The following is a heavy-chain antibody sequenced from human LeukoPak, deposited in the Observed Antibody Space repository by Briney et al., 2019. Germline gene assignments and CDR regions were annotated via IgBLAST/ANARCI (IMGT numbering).Heavy chain of an antibody. J-gene: IGHJ2*01. CDR2: IYHSGST. V-gene: IGHV4-4*02. CDR3: ARGHYDILTGYSDDYWYFDL. Sequence: SGTLSLTCAVSGGSISSSNWWSWVRQPPGKGLEWIGEIYHSGSTNYNPSLKSRVTISVDTSKNQFSLKLSSVAAADTAVYYCARGHYDILTGYSDDYWYFDLWGRGTLVTVSS. CDR1: GGSISSSNW. D-gene: IGHD3-9*01.